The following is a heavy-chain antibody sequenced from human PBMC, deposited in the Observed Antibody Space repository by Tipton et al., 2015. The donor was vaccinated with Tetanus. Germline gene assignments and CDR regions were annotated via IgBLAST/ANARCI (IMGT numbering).Heavy chain of an antibody. CDR3: ARHSSWFDP. J-gene: IGHJ5*02. Sequence: TLSLTCTVSGGSITMSSYYWGWVRQPPGKGLEWIGTFYSGGSIFYNPSFKSRATISVDTPKNQISLRLTSVASADTAVYYCARHSSWFDPWGQGTLVTVSS. V-gene: IGHV4-39*01. CDR1: GGSITMSSYY. D-gene: IGHD2/OR15-2a*01. CDR2: FYSGGSI.